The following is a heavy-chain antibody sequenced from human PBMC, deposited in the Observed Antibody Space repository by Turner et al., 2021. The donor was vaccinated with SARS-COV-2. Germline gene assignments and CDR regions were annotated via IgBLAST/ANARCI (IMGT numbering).Heavy chain of an antibody. Sequence: QVQLQESGPGLVKPSQTLSLPCTVSGGFISSGGYYWSWIRQHPGKGLEWFGYIYNSGNTYYTPSLKSRVTISVDSSKNQFSLKLSSVTAADTAVYFCARSSTSSNRFDYWGQGTLVTVSS. CDR3: ARSSTSSNRFDY. CDR1: GGFISSGGYY. V-gene: IGHV4-31*03. J-gene: IGHJ4*02. D-gene: IGHD6-13*01. CDR2: IYNSGNT.